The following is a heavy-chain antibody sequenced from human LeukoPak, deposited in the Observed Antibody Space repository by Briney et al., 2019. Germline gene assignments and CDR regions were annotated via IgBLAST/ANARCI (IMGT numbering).Heavy chain of an antibody. V-gene: IGHV4-34*01. CDR3: ARAPYYYDSSGYYYAPNTDY. J-gene: IGHJ4*02. D-gene: IGHD3-22*01. CDR2: INHSGST. Sequence: PSETLSLTCAVYGGSFSGYYWSWIRQPPGKGLEWIGEINHSGSTNYNPSLKSRVTISVDTSKNQFSLKLSSVTAADTAVYYCARAPYYYDSSGYYYAPNTDYWGQGTLVTVSS. CDR1: GGSFSGYY.